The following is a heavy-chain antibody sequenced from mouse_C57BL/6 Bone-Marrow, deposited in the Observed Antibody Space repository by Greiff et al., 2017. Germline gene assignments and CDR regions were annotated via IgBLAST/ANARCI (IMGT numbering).Heavy chain of an antibody. Sequence: DVKLVESGGGLVKPGGSLKLSCAASGFTFSSYAMSWVRQTPEKRLEWVATISDGGSYTYYPDNVKGRFTISRDNAKNNLYLQMSHLKSEDTAMYYCARGELRSYYYAMDYWGQGTSVTVSS. V-gene: IGHV5-4*03. D-gene: IGHD1-1*01. CDR1: GFTFSSYA. CDR2: ISDGGSYT. J-gene: IGHJ4*01. CDR3: ARGELRSYYYAMDY.